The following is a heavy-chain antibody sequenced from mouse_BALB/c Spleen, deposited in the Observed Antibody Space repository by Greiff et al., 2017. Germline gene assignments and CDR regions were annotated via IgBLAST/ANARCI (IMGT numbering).Heavy chain of an antibody. CDR2: ISSGGSYT. D-gene: IGHD2-4*01. CDR3: ARHEDYDYAGFDY. J-gene: IGHJ2*01. Sequence: EVKLMESGGGLVKPGGSLKLSCAASGFTFSSYAMSWVRQTPEKRLEWVATISSGGSYTYYPDSVKGRFTISRDNAKNTLYLQMSSLRSEDTAMYYCARHEDYDYAGFDYWGQGTTLTVSS. CDR1: GFTFSSYA. V-gene: IGHV5-9-3*01.